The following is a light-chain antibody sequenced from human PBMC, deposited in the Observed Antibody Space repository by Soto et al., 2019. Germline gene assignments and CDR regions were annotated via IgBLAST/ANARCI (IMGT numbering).Light chain of an antibody. CDR2: AAS. CDR3: QQLNSYPLT. J-gene: IGKJ4*01. CDR1: QGISSY. V-gene: IGKV1-9*01. Sequence: DIQLTQSPSFLSASVGDRVTITCWASQGISSYLAWYQQKPGKAPKLLIYAASTLQSGVPSRFSGSGSGTEFTLTISSLQPEDFATYYYQQLNSYPLTFGGGTKVEIK.